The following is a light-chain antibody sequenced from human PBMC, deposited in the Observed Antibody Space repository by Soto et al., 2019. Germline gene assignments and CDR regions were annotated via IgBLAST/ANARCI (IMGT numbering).Light chain of an antibody. J-gene: IGKJ4*01. CDR3: QQRSNWPPPT. CDR1: QSVSSY. Sequence: ELVLTQSPATLSLSPGERATLSCRASQSVSSYLAWYQQKPGQAPRLLIYDASNRATGIPARFSGSGSGTDFTLTISSLEPEDFAVYYCQQRSNWPPPTFGGGTKVDIK. V-gene: IGKV3-11*01. CDR2: DAS.